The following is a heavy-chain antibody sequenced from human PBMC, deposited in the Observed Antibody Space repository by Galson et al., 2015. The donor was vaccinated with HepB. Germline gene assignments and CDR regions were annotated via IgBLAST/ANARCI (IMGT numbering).Heavy chain of an antibody. D-gene: IGHD3-3*01. Sequence: SVKVSCKASGYTFTSYAMHWVRQAPGQRLEWMGWINAGNGNTKYSQKFQGRVTITRDTSASTAYMELSSLRSEDTAVYYCARVMYDFWSGYYTGMSYYYYGMDVWGQGTTVTVSS. CDR1: GYTFTSYA. V-gene: IGHV1-3*01. J-gene: IGHJ6*02. CDR3: ARVMYDFWSGYYTGMSYYYYGMDV. CDR2: INAGNGNT.